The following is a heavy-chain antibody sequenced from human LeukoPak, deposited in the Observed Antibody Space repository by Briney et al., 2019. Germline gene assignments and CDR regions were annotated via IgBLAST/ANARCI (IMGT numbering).Heavy chain of an antibody. J-gene: IGHJ4*02. V-gene: IGHV3-23*01. CDR2: ISGSGERT. Sequence: GGSLRLSCAASGFTFSSYGMSWVRQAPGKGLEWVSAISGSGERTYYADSVKGRFTISRDNSKNTLYLQMNSLRAEDTAVYYCAKDRGIISDYWGQGILVTVSS. CDR3: AKDRGIISDY. CDR1: GFTFSSYG. D-gene: IGHD3-10*01.